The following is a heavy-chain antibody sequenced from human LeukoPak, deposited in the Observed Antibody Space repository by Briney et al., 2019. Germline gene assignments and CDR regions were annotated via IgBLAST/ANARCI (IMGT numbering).Heavy chain of an antibody. D-gene: IGHD5-18*01. CDR1: GFTFSSYA. CDR2: ISGSGGST. Sequence: GGSLRLSCAASGFTFSSYAMSWVRQAPGKGLEWVSAISGSGGSTYYAGSVKGRFTISRDNSKNTLYLQMNSLRAEDTAVYYCAKDPGIQLWFDYGMDVWGQGTTVTVSS. J-gene: IGHJ6*02. CDR3: AKDPGIQLWFDYGMDV. V-gene: IGHV3-23*01.